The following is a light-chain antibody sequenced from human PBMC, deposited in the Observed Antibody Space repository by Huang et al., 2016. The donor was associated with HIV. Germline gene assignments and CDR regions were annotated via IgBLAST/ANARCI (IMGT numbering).Light chain of an antibody. CDR2: GAS. CDR1: ERVRSSY. J-gene: IGKJ2*01. CDR3: QQYGTYT. V-gene: IGKV3-20*01. Sequence: EIVLTQSPGTLSLSPGERATLSCRASERVRSSYLAWYQQRHGQAPRLLIYGASARATGIPARFSGSGSGTDFTLTISRLEPEDFALYYCQQYGTYTFGQGTKVEMK.